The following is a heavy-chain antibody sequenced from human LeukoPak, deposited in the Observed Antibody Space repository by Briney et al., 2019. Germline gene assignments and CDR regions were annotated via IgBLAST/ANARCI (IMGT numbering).Heavy chain of an antibody. CDR2: ISAYNGKT. CDR3: ARGHGDYSDY. D-gene: IGHD4-17*01. J-gene: IGHJ4*02. Sequence: ASVKVSCKASGYTFTSYGISWVRQAPGQGLEWMGWISAYNGKTNYAQKLEGRVTMTTDRSTSPPYMELRSLSSDDTAVYYCARGHGDYSDYWGQGTLVTVSS. V-gene: IGHV1-18*01. CDR1: GYTFTSYG.